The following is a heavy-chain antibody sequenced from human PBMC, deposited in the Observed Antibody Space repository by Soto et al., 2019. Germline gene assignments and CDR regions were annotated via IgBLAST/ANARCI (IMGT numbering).Heavy chain of an antibody. Sequence: GGSLRLSCAASGFTFSSYSMNWVRQAPGKGLEWVSYISSSSSTIYYADSVKGRFTISRDNAKNSLYLQMNSLRAEDTAVYYCARDLFVVVPAAMGLCDYWGQGTLVTVSS. V-gene: IGHV3-48*01. CDR2: ISSSSSTI. CDR3: ARDLFVVVPAAMGLCDY. CDR1: GFTFSSYS. J-gene: IGHJ4*02. D-gene: IGHD2-2*01.